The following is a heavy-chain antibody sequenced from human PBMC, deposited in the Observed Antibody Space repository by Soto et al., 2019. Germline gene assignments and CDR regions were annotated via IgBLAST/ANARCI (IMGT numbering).Heavy chain of an antibody. CDR3: ARVGPWVPYYYDSSPYTFENWFDP. Sequence: SETLSLTCAVSGYPISSGYYWGWLRQPPGKGLEWIGSIYHGRSTYYNPSLNSRVTLSIDMTNNHVSLILNSVTAADTAVYYCARVGPWVPYYYDSSPYTFENWFDPWGQGTLVTVSS. V-gene: IGHV4-38-2*01. CDR1: GYPISSGYY. J-gene: IGHJ5*02. CDR2: IYHGRST. D-gene: IGHD3-22*01.